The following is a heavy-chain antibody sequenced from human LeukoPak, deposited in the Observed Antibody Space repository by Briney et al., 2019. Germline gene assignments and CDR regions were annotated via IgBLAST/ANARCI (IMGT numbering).Heavy chain of an antibody. CDR3: ARDGSGYGHDAFDI. CDR2: ISSSGNTI. J-gene: IGHJ3*02. V-gene: IGHV3-48*03. CDR1: GFTFSSYE. Sequence: QPGGSLRLSCAASGFTFSSYEMNWVRQAPGKGLEWVSYISSSGNTIYYADSVKGRFTISRDNAKNSLYLQMNSLRAEDTAVYYCARDGSGYGHDAFDIWGQGTMVTVSS. D-gene: IGHD5-12*01.